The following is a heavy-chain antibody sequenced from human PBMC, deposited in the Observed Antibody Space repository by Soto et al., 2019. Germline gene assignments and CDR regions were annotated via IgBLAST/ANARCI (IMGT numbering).Heavy chain of an antibody. CDR1: GGTFSSYA. CDR2: IIPIFGTA. J-gene: IGHJ5*02. D-gene: IGHD5-12*01. Sequence: AASVKVSCKASGGTFSSYAISWVRQAPGQGLEWMGGIIPIFGTANYAQKFQGRVTITADESTSTAHMELSSLRSEGTAVYYCARAVKWLPDHWGQGTLVTVSS. V-gene: IGHV1-69*13. CDR3: ARAVKWLPDH.